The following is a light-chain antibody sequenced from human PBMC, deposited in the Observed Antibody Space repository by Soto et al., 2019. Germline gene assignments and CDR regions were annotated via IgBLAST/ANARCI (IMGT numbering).Light chain of an antibody. J-gene: IGLJ3*02. CDR3: GTWDSSLSVWV. CDR1: RSNIGNNY. CDR2: ESD. V-gene: IGLV1-51*02. Sequence: QSVLTQPPSVSAAPGQKVTISCSGSRSNIGNNYVSWYQQLPATAPKLLIYESDKRPSGIPGRFSGSKSGTSATLGIAGLQTGDEADYYCGTWDSSLSVWVFGGGTKLTVL.